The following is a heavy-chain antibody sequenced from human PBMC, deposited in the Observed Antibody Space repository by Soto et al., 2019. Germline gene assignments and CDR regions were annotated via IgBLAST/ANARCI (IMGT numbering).Heavy chain of an antibody. V-gene: IGHV3-53*01. J-gene: IGHJ4*02. CDR3: ARGYGAGSYFSDD. CDR1: GFSVSSNY. CDR2: SYSGGNT. Sequence: EVQLVESGGGLIQPGGSLRLSCAASGFSVSSNYMSWVRQAPGKGLEWVSSSYSGGNTYYADSVKGRFTISRDDFKNTFYLQMNSLRAEDTATYYCARGYGAGSYFSDDWGQGTLVTVSS. D-gene: IGHD3-10*01.